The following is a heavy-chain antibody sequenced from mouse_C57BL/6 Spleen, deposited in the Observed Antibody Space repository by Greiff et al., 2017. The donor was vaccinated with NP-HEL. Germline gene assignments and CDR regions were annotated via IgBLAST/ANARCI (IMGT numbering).Heavy chain of an antibody. CDR3: ARVVSGTSWFAY. V-gene: IGHV1-82*01. Sequence: QVQLQQSGPELVKPGASVKISCKASGYAFSSSWMNWVKQRPGKGLEWIGRIYPGDGDTNYNGKFQGKATLTADKSYSTAYMQLSSLTSEDSAFYCCARVVSGTSWFAYWGQGTLVTVSA. D-gene: IGHD4-1*01. CDR2: IYPGDGDT. CDR1: GYAFSSSW. J-gene: IGHJ3*01.